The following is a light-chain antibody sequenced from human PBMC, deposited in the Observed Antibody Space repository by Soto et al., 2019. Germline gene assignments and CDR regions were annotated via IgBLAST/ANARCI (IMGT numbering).Light chain of an antibody. J-gene: IGLJ2*01. V-gene: IGLV1-40*01. CDR3: QSYDSSLSGSV. CDR2: GNS. Sequence: QTVVPQPPSVSGAPGQRVTISFTGSSSNIGAGYDVHWYQQLPGTAPKLLIYGNSNRPSGVPDRFSGSKSGTSASLAITGLQAEDEADYYCQSYDSSLSGSVFGGGTKLTVL. CDR1: SSNIGAGYD.